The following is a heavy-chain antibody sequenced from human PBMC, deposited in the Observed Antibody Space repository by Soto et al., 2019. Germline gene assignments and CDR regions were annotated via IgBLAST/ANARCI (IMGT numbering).Heavy chain of an antibody. CDR1: GYTFTGYY. V-gene: IGHV1-2*04. CDR3: ARGELHSLWFGQIDY. CDR2: INPNSGGT. J-gene: IGHJ4*02. Sequence: ASVKVSCKASGYTFTGYYMHWVRQAPGQGLEWMGWINPNSGGTNYAQKFQGWVTMTRDTSISTAYMELSRLRSDDTAVYYCARGELHSLWFGQIDYWGQGTLVTVSS. D-gene: IGHD3-10*01.